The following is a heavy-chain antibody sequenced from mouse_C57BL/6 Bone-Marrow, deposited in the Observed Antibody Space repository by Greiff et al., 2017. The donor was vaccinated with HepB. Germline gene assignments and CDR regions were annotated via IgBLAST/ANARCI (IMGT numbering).Heavy chain of an antibody. Sequence: VQLQQSGAELVRPGASVKLSCTASGFNIKDDYMHWVKQRPEQGLEWIGWIDPENGDTEYASKFQSKATITADTSSNTAYLQLSSLTSEDTAVYYCTNGNPYYYAMDYWGQGTSVTVSS. D-gene: IGHD2-1*01. CDR3: TNGNPYYYAMDY. J-gene: IGHJ4*01. CDR1: GFNIKDDY. V-gene: IGHV14-4*01. CDR2: IDPENGDT.